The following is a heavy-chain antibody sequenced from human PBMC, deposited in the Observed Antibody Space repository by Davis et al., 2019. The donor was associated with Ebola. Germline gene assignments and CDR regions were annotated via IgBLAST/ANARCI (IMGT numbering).Heavy chain of an antibody. V-gene: IGHV6-1*01. CDR3: ARGNQSPPKSNWFDP. CDR2: TYYRSKWYF. CDR1: GDSVSNNRDA. D-gene: IGHD1-14*01. J-gene: IGHJ5*02. Sequence: HSQTLSLTCAISGDSVSNNRDAWNWIRQSPSRGLEWLGRTYYRSKWYFDYAESVKSRIVINPDPSKNQFSLNLSSVTAADAAVYYCARGNQSPPKSNWFDPWGQGTLVTVSS.